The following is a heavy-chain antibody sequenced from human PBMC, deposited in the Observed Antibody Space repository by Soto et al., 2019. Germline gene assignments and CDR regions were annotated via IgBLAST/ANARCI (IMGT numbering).Heavy chain of an antibody. CDR1: GFTFSTYA. CDR2: ISSSGGNT. CDR3: AKRPTSTACGYPFDI. J-gene: IGHJ3*02. D-gene: IGHD3-16*02. Sequence: QPGGSLRLSCAASGFTFSTYAMSWVRQAPGKGLEWVSTISSSGGNTYYTDSVKGRFTISRDNSKNTLYLQMNSLRAEDTAIYYCAKRPTSTACGYPFDIWGQGTMVTVSS. V-gene: IGHV3-23*01.